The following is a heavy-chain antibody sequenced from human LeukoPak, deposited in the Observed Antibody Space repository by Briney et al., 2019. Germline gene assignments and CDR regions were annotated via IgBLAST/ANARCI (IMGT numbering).Heavy chain of an antibody. V-gene: IGHV4-31*03. Sequence: SSQTLSLTCTVSGGSISSGGYYWRWLRQHPGKGLEWIGYIYYSGSTYYNPSLKSRVTISVDTSKNQFSLKLSSVTAADTAVYYCARGDLRYFDYWGQGTLVTVSS. CDR1: GGSISSGGYY. CDR3: ARGDLRYFDY. J-gene: IGHJ4*02. CDR2: IYYSGST.